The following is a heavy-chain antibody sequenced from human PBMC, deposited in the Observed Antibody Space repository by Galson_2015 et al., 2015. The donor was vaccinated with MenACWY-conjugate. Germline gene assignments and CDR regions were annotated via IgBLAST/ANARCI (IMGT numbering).Heavy chain of an antibody. CDR1: GFTFSSFW. D-gene: IGHD2-21*01. J-gene: IGHJ4*02. CDR3: ARGGATGGAFRY. CDR2: IKQDGSEK. Sequence: CAASGFTFSSFWMSWVRQAPGKGLECVANIKQDGSEKYYVDSVKGRFTISRDNAQNSLYLQINSLRAEDTAVYYCARGGATGGAFRYWGQGTLVTVSS. V-gene: IGHV3-7*03.